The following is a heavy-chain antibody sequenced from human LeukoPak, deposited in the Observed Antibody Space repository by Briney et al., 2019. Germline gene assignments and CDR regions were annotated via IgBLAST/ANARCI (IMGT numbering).Heavy chain of an antibody. V-gene: IGHV3-48*03. CDR1: GFTFSSYE. Sequence: GGSLRLSCAASGFTFSSYEMNWVRQAPGKGLEWVSYISSSGSTIYYADSVKGRFTISRDNAKNSLYLQMNNLRVEDTAVYYCARDKYYHIDVWGKGTTVIISS. CDR3: ARDKYYHIDV. CDR2: ISSSGSTI. J-gene: IGHJ6*03.